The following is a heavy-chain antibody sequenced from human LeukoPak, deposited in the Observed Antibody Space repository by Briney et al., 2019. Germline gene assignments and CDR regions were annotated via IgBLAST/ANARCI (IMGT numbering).Heavy chain of an antibody. CDR3: AKRRGQWLARPYFDY. V-gene: IGHV3-23*01. Sequence: GGSLRLSCAASGFTFSSYAMSWVRQARGKGLEWVSAISGSGGSTYYADSVKGRFTISRDNSKNTLYLQMNSLRAEDTAVYYCAKRRGQWLARPYFDYWGQGTLVTVSS. D-gene: IGHD6-19*01. CDR2: ISGSGGST. CDR1: GFTFSSYA. J-gene: IGHJ4*02.